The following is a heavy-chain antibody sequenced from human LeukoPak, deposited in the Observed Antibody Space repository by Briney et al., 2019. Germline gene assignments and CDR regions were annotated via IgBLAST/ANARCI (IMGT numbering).Heavy chain of an antibody. CDR3: ARDLHLYSSSWYGPPTGDY. J-gene: IGHJ4*02. Sequence: GRSLRLSCAASGFTFSSYAMHWVRQAPGKGLEWVAVISYDGSNKYYADSVKGRLTISRDNSKNTLYLQMNSLRAEDTAVYYCARDLHLYSSSWYGPPTGDYWGQGTLVTVSS. CDR1: GFTFSSYA. D-gene: IGHD6-13*01. CDR2: ISYDGSNK. V-gene: IGHV3-30-3*01.